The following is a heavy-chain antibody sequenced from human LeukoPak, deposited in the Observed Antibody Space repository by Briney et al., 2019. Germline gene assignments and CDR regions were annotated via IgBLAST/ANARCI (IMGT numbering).Heavy chain of an antibody. CDR2: IYKDGKI. V-gene: IGHV3-53*01. CDR3: ASRHCSGGDCYFAGADPFDH. Sequence: PGGSLRLSCAASGFTVSSTYMSWFRQAPGKGLEWVSVIYKDGKIYYIDSVKGRFTISRDTSKNTLYLQMNSLRVEDTAVYYCASRHCSGGDCYFAGADPFDHWGQGTLVTVSS. J-gene: IGHJ4*02. D-gene: IGHD2-21*01. CDR1: GFTVSSTY.